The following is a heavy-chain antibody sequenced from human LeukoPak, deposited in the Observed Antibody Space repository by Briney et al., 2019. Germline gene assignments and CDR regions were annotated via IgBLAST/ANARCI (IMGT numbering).Heavy chain of an antibody. D-gene: IGHD3-3*01. CDR1: GFTFSSYS. Sequence: PGGSLRLSCAASGFTFSSYSMNWVRQAPGKGLEWVSYISSSSSTIYYADSVKGRFTISRDNAKNSLYLQMNSLRAEDTAVYYCARDEFSVYYDFWSDAYGMDVWGQGTTVTVSS. CDR2: ISSSSSTI. J-gene: IGHJ6*02. V-gene: IGHV3-48*01. CDR3: ARDEFSVYYDFWSDAYGMDV.